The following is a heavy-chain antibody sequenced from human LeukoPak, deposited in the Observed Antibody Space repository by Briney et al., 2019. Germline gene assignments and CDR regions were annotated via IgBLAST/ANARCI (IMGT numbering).Heavy chain of an antibody. CDR2: IYYSGST. J-gene: IGHJ6*03. CDR1: GGSISSGGYY. CDR3: ARDGAYCSSTSCYRGAMDV. Sequence: SETLSLTCTVSGGSISSGGYYWSWIRQHPGKGLEWIGYIYYSGSTYYNPSLKSRVTISVDTSKNQFSLKLSSVTAADTAVYYCARDGAYCSSTSCYRGAMDVWGKGTTVTVPS. D-gene: IGHD2-2*02. V-gene: IGHV4-31*03.